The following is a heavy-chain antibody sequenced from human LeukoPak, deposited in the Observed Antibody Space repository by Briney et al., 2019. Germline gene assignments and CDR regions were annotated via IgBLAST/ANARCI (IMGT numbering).Heavy chain of an antibody. V-gene: IGHV3-30*03. D-gene: IGHD2-21*02. J-gene: IGHJ3*02. CDR2: ISYDGSNK. CDR1: GFTFSSYG. Sequence: GGSLRLSCAASGFTFSSYGMHWVRQAPGKGLEWVAVISYDGSNKYYADSVKGRFTISRDNSKNTLYLQMNSLRAEDTAVYYCATLSGVVVTAAPGNLDAFDIWGQGTMVTVSS. CDR3: ATLSGVVVTAAPGNLDAFDI.